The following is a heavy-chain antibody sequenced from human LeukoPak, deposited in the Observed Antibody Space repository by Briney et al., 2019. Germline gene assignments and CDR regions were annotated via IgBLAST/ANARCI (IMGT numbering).Heavy chain of an antibody. CDR2: IYYSGST. CDR3: ARGGSGYYGGSVSWFDP. V-gene: IGHV4-30-4*01. Sequence: PSETLSLTCTVSGGSISSGDYYWSWIRQPPGKGLEWIGYIYYSGSTYYNPSLKSRVTISVDTSKNQFSLKLSSVTAADTAVYYCARGGSGYYGGSVSWFDPWGQGTLVTVSS. J-gene: IGHJ5*02. CDR1: GGSISSGDYY. D-gene: IGHD3-22*01.